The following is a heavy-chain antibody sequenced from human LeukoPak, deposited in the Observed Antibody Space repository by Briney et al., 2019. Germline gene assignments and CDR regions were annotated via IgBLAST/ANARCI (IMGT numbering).Heavy chain of an antibody. Sequence: PGGSLRLSCAASGFTFSSYSMNWVRQAPGKGLEWVSYISSSSSTIYYADSVKGRFTISRDNAKNSLYLQMNSLRAEDTAVYYCARGAQRFLEWLSEAYYMDVWGKGTTVTVSS. D-gene: IGHD3-3*01. CDR2: ISSSSSTI. CDR1: GFTFSSYS. J-gene: IGHJ6*03. CDR3: ARGAQRFLEWLSEAYYMDV. V-gene: IGHV3-48*01.